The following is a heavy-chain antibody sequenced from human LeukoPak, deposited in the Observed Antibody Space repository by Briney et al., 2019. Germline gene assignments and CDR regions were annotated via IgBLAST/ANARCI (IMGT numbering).Heavy chain of an antibody. CDR1: GFTVSSNY. V-gene: IGHV3-53*01. D-gene: IGHD1-1*01. J-gene: IGHJ4*02. CDR2: IYSGGST. CDR3: ARQYNWNDRYFDY. Sequence: PGGSLRLSCAASGFTVSSNYMSWVRQAPGKGLEWVSVIYSGGSTYYADSVKGRFTISRGNSKNTLYLQVNSLRAEDTAVYYCARQYNWNDRYFDYWGQGTLVTVSS.